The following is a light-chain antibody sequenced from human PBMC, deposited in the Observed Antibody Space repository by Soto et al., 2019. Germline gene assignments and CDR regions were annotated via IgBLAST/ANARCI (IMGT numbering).Light chain of an antibody. J-gene: IGKJ2*01. CDR1: ATMYRY. CDR3: QQSLNPPHT. CDR2: DAS. V-gene: IGKV1-39*01. Sequence: IQMTQSPPSLAASVGDRVTITCRASATMYRYLNWYQQKPGKAPSLLISDASTLQSGVPSRFSGSGSGTDFTLSISSLQSEDSATYYCQQSLNPPHTFGQGTKVEI.